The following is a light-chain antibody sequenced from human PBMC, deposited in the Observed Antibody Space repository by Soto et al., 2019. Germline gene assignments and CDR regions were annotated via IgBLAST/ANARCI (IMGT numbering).Light chain of an antibody. CDR2: SVS. Sequence: EIVMTQSPATLSVSPGERATLSCRASQSVSTNLAWYQQKLGQAPRLLIHSVSTRATGIPAKFSGSGSGTEFTLTISSLKSEDIAVYYCQQYHHWPPVSTFGQGTKVEIK. CDR3: QQYHHWPPVST. J-gene: IGKJ2*01. V-gene: IGKV3-15*01. CDR1: QSVSTN.